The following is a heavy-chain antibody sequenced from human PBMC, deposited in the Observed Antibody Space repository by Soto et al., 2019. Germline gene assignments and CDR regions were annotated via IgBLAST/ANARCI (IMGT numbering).Heavy chain of an antibody. CDR2: ISSSGSTI. V-gene: IGHV3-11*01. Sequence: LSCAASGFTFSDYYMSWIRQAPGKGLEWVSYISSSGSTIYYADSVKGRFTISRDNAKNSLYLQMNSLRAEDTAVYYCARDSKGARQSIGLVDYWGQGTLVTVAS. D-gene: IGHD6-6*01. CDR3: ARDSKGARQSIGLVDY. CDR1: GFTFSDYY. J-gene: IGHJ4*02.